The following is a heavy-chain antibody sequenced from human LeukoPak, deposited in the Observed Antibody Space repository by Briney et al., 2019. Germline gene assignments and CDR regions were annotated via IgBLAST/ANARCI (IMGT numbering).Heavy chain of an antibody. Sequence: PSETLSLTCAVYGGSFSGYYWSWIRQPPGKGLEWIGEINHSGSTNYNPSLKSRVTISVDTSKNQFSLKLSSVTAADTAVYYCARSLRYFDKYYFDYWGQGTQVTVSS. CDR3: ARSLRYFDKYYFDY. J-gene: IGHJ4*02. D-gene: IGHD3-9*01. CDR1: GGSFSGYY. CDR2: INHSGST. V-gene: IGHV4-34*01.